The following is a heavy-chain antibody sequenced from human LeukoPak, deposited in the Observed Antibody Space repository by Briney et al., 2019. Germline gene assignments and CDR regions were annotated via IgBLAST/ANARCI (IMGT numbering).Heavy chain of an antibody. CDR1: GFTFSSYG. J-gene: IGHJ4*02. CDR2: ISYDGSNK. D-gene: IGHD1-26*01. CDR3: AKDTSGNYPAFRLCDY. V-gene: IGHV3-30*18. Sequence: GGSLRLSCAASGFTFSSYGMHWVRQAPGKGLEWVAVISYDGSNKYYADSVKGRFTISRDNSKNTLYLQMNSLRAEDTAVYYCAKDTSGNYPAFRLCDYWGRGTLVTVSS.